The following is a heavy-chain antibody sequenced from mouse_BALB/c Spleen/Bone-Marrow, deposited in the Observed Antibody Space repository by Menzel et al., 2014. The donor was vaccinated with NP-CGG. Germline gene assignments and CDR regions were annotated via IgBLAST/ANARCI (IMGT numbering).Heavy chain of an antibody. CDR3: ARDYDYFFDY. D-gene: IGHD2-4*01. CDR2: IDPANGNT. V-gene: IGHV14-3*02. J-gene: IGHJ2*01. CDR1: GFNIKDTY. Sequence: EVQLQESGAELVKPGASVKLSCTASGFNIKDTYMHWVKQRPEQSLEWIGRIDPANGNTKYDPNFQGKATITADTSSNTAYLQLSSLTSEDTAVYYCARDYDYFFDYWGQGTTLTVSS.